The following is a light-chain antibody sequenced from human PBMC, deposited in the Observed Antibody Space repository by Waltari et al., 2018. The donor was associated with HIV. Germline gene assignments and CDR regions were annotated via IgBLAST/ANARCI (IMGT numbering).Light chain of an antibody. CDR1: AGPVVSSHY. CDR2: DTS. Sequence: QAVVTQEPSLTVSPGGTVTLTCGSSAGPVVSSHYPYWFQQKPGQAPRTLIYDTSNKNSWTPARFSGSLLGGKAALTLSGVRPEDEADYYCLLSFHDARPVFGGGTKLFVL. J-gene: IGLJ3*02. CDR3: LLSFHDARPV. V-gene: IGLV7-46*01.